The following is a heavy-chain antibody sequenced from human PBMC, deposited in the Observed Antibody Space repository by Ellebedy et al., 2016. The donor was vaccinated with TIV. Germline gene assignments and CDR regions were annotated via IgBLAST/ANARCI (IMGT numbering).Heavy chain of an antibody. CDR3: ARPESSGWYSGFDP. D-gene: IGHD6-19*01. CDR1: GYTFTGYY. CDR2: INPNSGGT. J-gene: IGHJ5*02. V-gene: IGHV1-2*02. Sequence: AASVKVSCKASGYTFTGYYMHWVRQAPGQGLEWMGWINPNSGGTNYAQKFQGRVTMTRDTSISTAYMELSRLRSDDTAVYYCARPESSGWYSGFDPWGQGTLVTVSS.